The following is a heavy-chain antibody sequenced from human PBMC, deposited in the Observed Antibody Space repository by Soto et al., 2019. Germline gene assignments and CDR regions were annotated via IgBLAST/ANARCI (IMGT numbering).Heavy chain of an antibody. CDR3: AAPYPGYHHNPRYYYYGMDV. J-gene: IGHJ6*02. CDR2: ISAYNGNT. D-gene: IGHD3-9*01. CDR1: GYTFTSYG. V-gene: IGHV1-18*01. Sequence: ASVKVSCKASGYTFTSYGISWVRQAPGQGLEWMGWISAYNGNTNYAQKLQGRVTMTTDTSTSTAYMELSSLRSEDTAVYYCAAPYPGYHHNPRYYYYGMDVWGQGTTVTVSS.